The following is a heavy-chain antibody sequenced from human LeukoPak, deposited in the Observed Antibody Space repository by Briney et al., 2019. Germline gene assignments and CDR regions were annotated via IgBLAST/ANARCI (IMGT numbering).Heavy chain of an antibody. J-gene: IGHJ4*02. V-gene: IGHV1-2*02. CDR2: INPNSGVT. D-gene: IGHD7-27*01. Sequence: ASVNVSCKASGYIFTSYYIHWVRQPPGQGLEWMGWINPNSGVTNYAQKFQGRVTMGGDPSISTTYIELRRVRSDDAAMYFCARDPGANYFDYWGQGALVTVSS. CDR1: GYIFTSYY. CDR3: ARDPGANYFDY.